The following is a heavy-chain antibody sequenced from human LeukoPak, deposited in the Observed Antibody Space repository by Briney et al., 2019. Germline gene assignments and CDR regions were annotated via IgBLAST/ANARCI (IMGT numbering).Heavy chain of an antibody. Sequence: PSETLSLTCTVSGGSISSYYWSWIRQPPGKGLEWIGYIYYSGSTNYNPSLKSRVTISVDTSKNQFSLKLSSVTAADTAVYYCARAPLDYDILTGYYGTRFDYWGQGTLVTVSS. CDR1: GGSISSYY. CDR2: IYYSGST. J-gene: IGHJ4*02. D-gene: IGHD3-9*01. CDR3: ARAPLDYDILTGYYGTRFDY. V-gene: IGHV4-59*01.